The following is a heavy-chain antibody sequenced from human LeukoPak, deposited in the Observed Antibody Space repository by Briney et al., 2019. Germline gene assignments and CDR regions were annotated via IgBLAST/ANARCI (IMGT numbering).Heavy chain of an antibody. V-gene: IGHV4-4*07. D-gene: IGHD1-26*01. CDR1: GGSINNDF. Sequence: SETLSLTCTVSGGSINNDFLTWVRQPAGKALEWIGRLYTSGSTTYSPSLKSRVTMSLDTSMTQFSLKLKSVTAADTAVYYCAGGGSPHIWGQGTMVTVSS. CDR3: AGGGSPHI. CDR2: LYTSGST. J-gene: IGHJ3*02.